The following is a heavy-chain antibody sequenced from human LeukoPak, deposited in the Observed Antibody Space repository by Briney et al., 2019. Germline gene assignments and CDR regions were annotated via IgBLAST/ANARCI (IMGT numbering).Heavy chain of an antibody. CDR1: GYPFPTYW. J-gene: IGHJ4*02. CDR3: VRHLSDITSCPNY. Sequence: GGYLKISCQGSGYPFPTYWIGWVRPMPGKGLEWMGIIYPGESRNTYSPSFQGQVTISADKSISTAYLQWSSLKASDTAIYYCVRHLSDITSCPNYWGPGTLITVA. D-gene: IGHD2-2*01. V-gene: IGHV5-51*01. CDR2: IYPGESRN.